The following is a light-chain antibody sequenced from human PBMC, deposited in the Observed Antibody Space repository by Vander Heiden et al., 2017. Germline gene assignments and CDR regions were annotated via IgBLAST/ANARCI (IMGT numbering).Light chain of an antibody. Sequence: SYVLTQPPSVSVAPGQTASLTCGGNNIGSKSVHWYQQKPGQAPVVVVYNDSDRPSGIPERLSGSNSGNTATLTISRVEAGDEADYYCQVWDSSTDHWVLGGGTKLTVL. CDR3: QVWDSSTDHWV. CDR2: NDS. V-gene: IGLV3-21*02. J-gene: IGLJ3*02. CDR1: NIGSKS.